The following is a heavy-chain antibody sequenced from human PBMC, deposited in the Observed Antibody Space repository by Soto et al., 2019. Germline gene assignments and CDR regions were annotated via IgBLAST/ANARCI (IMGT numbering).Heavy chain of an antibody. CDR3: ARGPPNTY. Sequence: RIWIRQPPGKGLEWIGYIYHSGSTYYNPSLKSRVTISVDRSKNQFSLKLSSVTAADTAVYYCARGPPNTYWGQGTLVTVSS. CDR2: IYHSGST. J-gene: IGHJ4*02. V-gene: IGHV4-30-2*01. D-gene: IGHD2-8*01.